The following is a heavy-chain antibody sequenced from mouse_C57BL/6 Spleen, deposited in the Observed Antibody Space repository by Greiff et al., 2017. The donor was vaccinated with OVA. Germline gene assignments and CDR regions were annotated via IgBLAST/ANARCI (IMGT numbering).Heavy chain of an antibody. D-gene: IGHD1-1*01. Sequence: DVKLQESGGGLVQPGGSLSLSCAASGFTFTDYYMSWVRQPPGKALEWLGFIRNKANGYTTEYSASVKGRFTISRDNSQSILYLQMNALRAEDSATYYCARPYYYGSSSYAMDYWGQGTSVTVSS. CDR1: GFTFTDYY. V-gene: IGHV7-3*01. CDR3: ARPYYYGSSSYAMDY. CDR2: IRNKANGYTT. J-gene: IGHJ4*01.